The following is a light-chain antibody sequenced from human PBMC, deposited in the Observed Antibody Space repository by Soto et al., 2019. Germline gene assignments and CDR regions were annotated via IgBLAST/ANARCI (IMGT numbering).Light chain of an antibody. CDR3: AAWDDSLNGYV. V-gene: IGLV1-44*01. CDR1: SSNIGSNT. CDR2: SNN. Sequence: QSVLTQPPSASGTPGQMVTISCSGSSSNIGSNTVNWYQQLPGTAPKLLIYSNNQRPSGVPDRFSGSKSGTSASLAISGLPSEDEADYYCAAWDDSLNGYVFGTGTKVTVL. J-gene: IGLJ1*01.